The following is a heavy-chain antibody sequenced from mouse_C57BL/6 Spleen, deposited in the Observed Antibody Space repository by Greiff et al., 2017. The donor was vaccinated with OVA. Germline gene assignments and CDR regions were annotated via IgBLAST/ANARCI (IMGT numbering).Heavy chain of an antibody. V-gene: IGHV1-82*01. CDR3: AKTTVVATPYAMDY. D-gene: IGHD1-1*01. CDR2: IYPGDGDT. CDR1: GYAFSSSW. Sequence: QVQLKESGPELVKPGASVKISCKASGYAFSSSWMNWVKQRPGKGLEWIGRIYPGDGDTNYNGKLKGKATLTADKSSSTAYMQLSSLTSEDSAVYFFAKTTVVATPYAMDYWGQGTSVTVSS. J-gene: IGHJ4*01.